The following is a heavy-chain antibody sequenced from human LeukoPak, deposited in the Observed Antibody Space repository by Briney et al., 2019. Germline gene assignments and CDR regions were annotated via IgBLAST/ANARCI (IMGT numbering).Heavy chain of an antibody. D-gene: IGHD6-19*01. V-gene: IGHV7-4-1*02. J-gene: IGHJ4*02. Sequence: ASVKVSCKASGYTFTNYPMIWVRQAPGQGLECMGWINTNTGNPTYAQGFTGRFLFSLDTSVGTTYLQIISLKIDDTAVYYCARGGYSRGQGSPFDYWGQGTLVTVSS. CDR1: GYTFTNYP. CDR3: ARGGYSRGQGSPFDY. CDR2: INTNTGNP.